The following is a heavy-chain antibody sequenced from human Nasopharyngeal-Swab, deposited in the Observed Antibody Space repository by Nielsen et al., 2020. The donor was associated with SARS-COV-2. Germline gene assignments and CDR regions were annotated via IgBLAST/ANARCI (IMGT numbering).Heavy chain of an antibody. CDR2: TQLNNAKT. D-gene: IGHD2-2*03. V-gene: IGHV1-8*01. CDR3: ARMMAGYDGYLQN. J-gene: IGHJ1*01. CDR1: GYTLTESS. Sequence: ASVKVSCKVSGYTLTESSMHWVRQAPGHGLEWLGRTQLNNAKTVYAQKFQGRVTMTWNTSITTAYMRLSGLRSDDTAVYYCARMMAGYDGYLQNWGQGTLVTVSS.